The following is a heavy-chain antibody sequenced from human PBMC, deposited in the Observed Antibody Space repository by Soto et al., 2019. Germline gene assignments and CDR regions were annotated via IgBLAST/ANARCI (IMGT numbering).Heavy chain of an antibody. J-gene: IGHJ4*02. D-gene: IGHD3-10*01. CDR2: IRSKAYGGTT. Sequence: GGSLRLSCTASGFTFGDYAMSWFRQAPGKGLEWVGFIRSKAYGGTTEYAASVKGRFTISRDDSKSIAYLQMNSLKTEDTAVYYCTRVATMVRGATDYWGQGTLVTVSS. CDR3: TRVATMVRGATDY. CDR1: GFTFGDYA. V-gene: IGHV3-49*03.